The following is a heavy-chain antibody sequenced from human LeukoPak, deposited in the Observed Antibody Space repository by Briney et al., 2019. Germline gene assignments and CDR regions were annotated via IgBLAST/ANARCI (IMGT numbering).Heavy chain of an antibody. V-gene: IGHV3-53*01. D-gene: IGHD6-13*01. CDR1: GFTVNSKY. CDR2: IYAGGNT. CDR3: AKAASSSWPSYYYGMDV. Sequence: GGSLRLSCAASGFTVNSKYMSWVRQAPGKGLEWVSVIYAGGNTYYADSVKGRFTISKDNSKNTVYLQMSSLRVDDTAVYYCAKAASSSWPSYYYGMDVWGQGTTVTVSS. J-gene: IGHJ6*02.